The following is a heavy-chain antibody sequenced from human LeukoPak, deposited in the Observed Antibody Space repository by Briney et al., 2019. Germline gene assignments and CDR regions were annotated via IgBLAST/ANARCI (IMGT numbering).Heavy chain of an antibody. J-gene: IGHJ4*02. CDR1: GGIFSSYA. Sequence: ASVKVSRKASGGIFSSYAISWVRQAPGQGLEWMGRIIPILGIANYAQKFQGRVTITADKSTSTAYMDLSSLRSEDTAVYYCARDLPPYYFDYWGQGTLVTVSS. CDR2: IIPILGIA. V-gene: IGHV1-69*04. CDR3: ARDLPPYYFDY.